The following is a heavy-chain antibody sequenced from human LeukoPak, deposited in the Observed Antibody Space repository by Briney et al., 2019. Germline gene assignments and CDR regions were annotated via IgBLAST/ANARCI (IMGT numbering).Heavy chain of an antibody. CDR2: INHSGST. V-gene: IGHV4-34*01. CDR1: GFTFSSYA. J-gene: IGHJ4*02. Sequence: PGGSLRLSCAASGFTFSSYAMSWVRQPPGKGLEWIGEINHSGSTNYNPSLKSRVTISVDTSKNQFSLKLSSVTAADTAVYYCARSRIGNLFDYWGQGTLVTVSS. CDR3: ARSRIGNLFDY. D-gene: IGHD1-14*01.